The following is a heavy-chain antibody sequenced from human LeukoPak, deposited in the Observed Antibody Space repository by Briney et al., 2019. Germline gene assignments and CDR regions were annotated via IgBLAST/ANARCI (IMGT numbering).Heavy chain of an antibody. D-gene: IGHD1-26*01. CDR3: ARDLSGTYSY. J-gene: IGHJ4*02. V-gene: IGHV1-2*02. CDR2: INPNSGDT. CDR1: GDTFTAYY. Sequence: ASVKVSCKASGDTFTAYYIHWVRQAPGQGLEWMGWINPNSGDTNYAQKFQGRVTMMRDTSIITAYMELSRLRSDDTAVYYCARDLSGTYSYWGQGTLVTVSS.